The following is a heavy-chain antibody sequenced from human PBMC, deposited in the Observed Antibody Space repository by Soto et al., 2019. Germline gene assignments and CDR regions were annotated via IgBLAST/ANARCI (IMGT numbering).Heavy chain of an antibody. CDR1: GGTFSSYA. CDR3: HDGNGDSHDY. D-gene: IGHD4-17*01. Sequence: ASVKVSCKASGGTFSSYAISWVRQAPGQGLEWMGRIIPIFGIANYAQKFQGRVTITADESTSTAYMELSSLRSEDTAVYYCHDGNGDSHDYWGQGTLVTVSS. CDR2: IIPIFGIA. V-gene: IGHV1-69*13. J-gene: IGHJ4*02.